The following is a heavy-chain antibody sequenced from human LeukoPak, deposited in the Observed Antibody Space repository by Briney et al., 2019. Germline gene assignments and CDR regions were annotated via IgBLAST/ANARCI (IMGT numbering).Heavy chain of an antibody. D-gene: IGHD5-12*01. V-gene: IGHV3-21*01. CDR3: ARERNPYSGYDLGTDY. CDR2: ISSSSSYI. Sequence: GGSLRLSCAASGFTFSSYAMSWVRQAPGKGLEWVSSISSSSSYIYYADSVKGRFTISRDNAKNSLYLQMNSLRAEDTAVYYCARERNPYSGYDLGTDYWGQGTLVTVSS. J-gene: IGHJ4*02. CDR1: GFTFSSYA.